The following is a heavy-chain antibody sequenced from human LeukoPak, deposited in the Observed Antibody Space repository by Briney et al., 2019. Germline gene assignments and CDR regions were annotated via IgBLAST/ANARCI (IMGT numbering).Heavy chain of an antibody. V-gene: IGHV4-39*01. D-gene: IGHD5-24*01. J-gene: IGHJ4*02. CDR2: TYYSGST. CDR1: GGSISSSSYY. Sequence: SETLSLTCTVSGGSISSSSYYWGWIRQPPGKGLEWIGSTYYSGSTYYNPSLKSRVTVSVDTSKNQFSLKLSSVTAADTAVYYCARPRDGYSHFDYWGQGTLVTVSS. CDR3: ARPRDGYSHFDY.